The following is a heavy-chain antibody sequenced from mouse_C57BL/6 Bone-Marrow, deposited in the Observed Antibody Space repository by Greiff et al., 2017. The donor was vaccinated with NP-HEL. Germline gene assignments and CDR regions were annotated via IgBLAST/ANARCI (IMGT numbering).Heavy chain of an antibody. D-gene: IGHD2-12*01. Sequence: EVKVEESGPGLVKPSQSLSLTCSVTGYSITSGYYWNWIRQFPGNKLEWMGYISYDGSNNYNPSLKNRISITRDTSKNRFFLKLNSVTTEDTATYYCARGFYSPAWFAYWGQGTLVTVSA. CDR2: ISYDGSN. J-gene: IGHJ3*01. CDR1: GYSITSGYY. V-gene: IGHV3-6*01. CDR3: ARGFYSPAWFAY.